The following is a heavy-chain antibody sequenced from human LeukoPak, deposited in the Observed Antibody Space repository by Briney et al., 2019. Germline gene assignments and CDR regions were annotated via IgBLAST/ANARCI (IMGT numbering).Heavy chain of an antibody. CDR2: IRYDGRNK. V-gene: IGHV3-30*02. Sequence: GGSLRLSCAASGFTFSSYGMNWVRQAPGKGLEWVAFIRYDGRNKYYADSVKGRFTISRDNSKKTLYLQMSSLRAEDTAVYYCVKDDITLTGTLWFDPWGQGTLVTVSS. D-gene: IGHD6-19*01. CDR1: GFTFSSYG. CDR3: VKDDITLTGTLWFDP. J-gene: IGHJ5*02.